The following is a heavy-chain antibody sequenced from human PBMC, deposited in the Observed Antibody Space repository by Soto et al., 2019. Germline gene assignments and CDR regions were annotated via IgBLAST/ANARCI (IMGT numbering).Heavy chain of an antibody. Sequence: QVQLQQWGAGLLKPSEILSLTCAVYDGSFSGYYWTWIRQPPGTGLEWIGEINNSGSTNYNPSLKSRVTISVYTSKNQFSLKLNSVTAADTAVYYCARHKITGLFDYWGQGTLVTVSS. CDR1: DGSFSGYY. CDR2: INNSGST. V-gene: IGHV4-34*01. J-gene: IGHJ4*02. D-gene: IGHD2-8*02. CDR3: ARHKITGLFDY.